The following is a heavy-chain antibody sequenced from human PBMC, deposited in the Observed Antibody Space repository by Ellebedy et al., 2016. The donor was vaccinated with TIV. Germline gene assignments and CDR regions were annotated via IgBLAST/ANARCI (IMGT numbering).Heavy chain of an antibody. D-gene: IGHD3-10*01. J-gene: IGHJ6*02. CDR3: ARDGSNYYGSGSYYGYYYGMDV. V-gene: IGHV3-66*01. CDR1: GFTVSSNY. Sequence: PGGSLRLSCAASGFTVSSNYMSWVRQAPGKGLEWVSVIYSGASTTYADSVKGRFTISRDNSKNTLYLQMNSLRAEDTAVYYCARDGSNYYGSGSYYGYYYGMDVWGQGTTVTVSS. CDR2: IYSGAST.